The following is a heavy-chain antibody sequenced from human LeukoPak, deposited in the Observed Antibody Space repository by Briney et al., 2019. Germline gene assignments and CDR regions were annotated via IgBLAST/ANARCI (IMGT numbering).Heavy chain of an antibody. D-gene: IGHD6-19*01. CDR3: AKNLGRWLVTQTAEYFQN. V-gene: IGHV3-23*01. CDR2: ISGSGSDT. J-gene: IGHJ1*01. Sequence: DRWAPGKGLGWIPPISGSGSDTNYADSVRGRLIISRDNSKNSLFLQMNSLRAADTAVYYCAKNLGRWLVTQTAEYFQNWGQDSLVTVSS.